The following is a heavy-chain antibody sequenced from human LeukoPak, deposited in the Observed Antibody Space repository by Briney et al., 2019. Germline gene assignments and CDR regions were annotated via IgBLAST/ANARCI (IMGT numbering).Heavy chain of an antibody. CDR3: ARAKPKNMVRGLIMRRESRYYFDY. J-gene: IGHJ4*02. Sequence: GGSLRLSCAVSGFTFSNYGMSWVRQAPGKGLEWVSTISGSGGRTYYADSVKGRFTISRDNSKSTLYIQMNSLRAEDTAVYYCARAKPKNMVRGLIMRRESRYYFDYWGQGTLVTVSS. CDR2: ISGSGGRT. D-gene: IGHD3-10*01. CDR1: GFTFSNYG. V-gene: IGHV3-23*01.